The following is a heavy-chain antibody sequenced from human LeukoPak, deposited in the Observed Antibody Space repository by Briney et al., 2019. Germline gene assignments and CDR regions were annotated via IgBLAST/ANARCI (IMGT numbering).Heavy chain of an antibody. Sequence: SETLSLTCTVSGGSISNYYWSWIRQPPGKGLEWIGSIYHSGSTYYNPSLKSRVTISVDTSKNQFSLKLSSVTAADTAVYYCARDLLMVYAFDYWGQGTLVTVSS. V-gene: IGHV4-59*12. J-gene: IGHJ4*02. D-gene: IGHD2-8*01. CDR3: ARDLLMVYAFDY. CDR1: GGSISNYY. CDR2: IYHSGST.